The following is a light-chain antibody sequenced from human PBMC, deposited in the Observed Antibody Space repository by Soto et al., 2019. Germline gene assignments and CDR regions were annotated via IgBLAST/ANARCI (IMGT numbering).Light chain of an antibody. CDR2: DVP. Sequence: DIQMTQSPSTLSAFVGDRVTITCRASQNINKWLAWYQQKPGKAPKLLIYDVPSLESGVPSRFSGSGSGTEFTLTISSLQPDDFATYYCQQYNSYSWTFGQGTKVEIK. CDR3: QQYNSYSWT. J-gene: IGKJ1*01. CDR1: QNINKW. V-gene: IGKV1-5*01.